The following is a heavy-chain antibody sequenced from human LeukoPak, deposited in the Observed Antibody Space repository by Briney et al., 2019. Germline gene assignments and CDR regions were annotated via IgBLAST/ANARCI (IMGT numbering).Heavy chain of an antibody. CDR1: GGTFSSYA. J-gene: IGHJ4*02. D-gene: IGHD3-22*01. CDR2: IIPILGIA. Sequence: GASVKVSCKASGGTFSSYAISWVRQAPGQGLEWMGRIIPILGIANYAQKFQGRVTITADKSTSTAYMELSSLRSEDTAVYYCARGGYYYDSSGYYPGDYWGQGTLVTVSS. CDR3: ARGGYYYDSSGYYPGDY. V-gene: IGHV1-69*04.